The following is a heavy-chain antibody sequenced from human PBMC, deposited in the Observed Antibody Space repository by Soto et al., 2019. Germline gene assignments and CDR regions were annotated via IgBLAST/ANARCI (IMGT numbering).Heavy chain of an antibody. Sequence: SVKVSCKASGGTFSSYAISWVRQAPGQGLEWMGGIIPIFGTANYAQKFQGRVTITADKSTSTAYMELSSLRSEDTAVYYCARYPYSSGWHYFDYWGQGTLVTVSS. CDR3: ARYPYSSGWHYFDY. CDR1: GGTFSSYA. V-gene: IGHV1-69*06. D-gene: IGHD6-19*01. CDR2: IIPIFGTA. J-gene: IGHJ4*02.